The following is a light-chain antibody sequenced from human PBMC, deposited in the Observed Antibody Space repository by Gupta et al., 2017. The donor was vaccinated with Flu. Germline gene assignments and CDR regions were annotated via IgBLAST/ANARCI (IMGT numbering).Light chain of an antibody. CDR1: QSISIY. J-gene: IGKJ2*01. Sequence: DRVTITCRASQSISIYLNWYQQTPGKAPKLLIITASTLQSGVPSRFRGGGSGTDFTLTISSLQPEDFATYYCQQSYSAPVFTFGQGTKVEIK. CDR2: TAS. V-gene: IGKV1-39*01. CDR3: QQSYSAPVFT.